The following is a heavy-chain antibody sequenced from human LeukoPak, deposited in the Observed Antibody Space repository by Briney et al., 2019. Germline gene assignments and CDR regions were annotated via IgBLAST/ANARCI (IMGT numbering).Heavy chain of an antibody. CDR1: GGSYSGYY. CDR3: ARGGPYYDILTGYYNGILFDY. CDR2: INHSGST. V-gene: IGHV4-34*01. Sequence: SETLSPTCAVYGGSYSGYYWSWIRQPPGKGLEWIGEINHSGSTNYNPSLKSRVTISVDTSKNQFSLKLSSVTAADTAVYYCARGGPYYDILTGYYNGILFDYWGQGTLVTVSS. J-gene: IGHJ4*02. D-gene: IGHD3-9*01.